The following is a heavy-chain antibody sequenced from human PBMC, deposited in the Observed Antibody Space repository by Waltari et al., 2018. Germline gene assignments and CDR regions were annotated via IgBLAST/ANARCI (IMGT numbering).Heavy chain of an antibody. CDR3: ARGGSTVVTGIYYYYGLDV. Sequence: QVQLVQSGAEVKSPGSSLKVSCKASGGTFSNYSINWVRQAPGHGLEWMGRIIPILGKTNTAQNFQGRVTILADKSTNTAYMELGSLRSEDTAMYYCARGGSTVVTGIYYYYGLDVWGQGTTVTVSS. CDR2: IIPILGKT. V-gene: IGHV1-69*04. CDR1: GGTFSNYS. D-gene: IGHD2-21*02. J-gene: IGHJ6*02.